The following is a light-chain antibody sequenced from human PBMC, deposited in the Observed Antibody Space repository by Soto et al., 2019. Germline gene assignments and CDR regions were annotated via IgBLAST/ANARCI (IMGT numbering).Light chain of an antibody. CDR3: ASWDDSLSGFVV. J-gene: IGLJ2*01. CDR1: SSNIGSNT. CDR2: RNS. V-gene: IGLV1-47*01. Sequence: QSVLTQPPSASGTPGQRVTISCSGSSSNIGSNTVNWYQQLPGTAPKLLMYRNSQRPSGVPDRFSGSKSGTSASLAISGLRSEDEADYYCASWDDSLSGFVVFGGGTKLTVL.